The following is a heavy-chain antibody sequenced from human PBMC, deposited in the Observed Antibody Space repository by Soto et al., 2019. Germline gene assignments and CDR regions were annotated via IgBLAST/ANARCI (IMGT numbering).Heavy chain of an antibody. D-gene: IGHD3-10*01. V-gene: IGHV4-30-4*01. J-gene: IGHJ4*02. CDR1: GASISSGGAYY. CDR3: ARSPKGLGNFDY. CDR2: IHYSGST. Sequence: QVQLQESGPGLVKPSQTLSLTCAVSGASISSGGAYYWSWIRQSPGKGLEWIGYIHYSGSTYYNSSLKSRXXMXVXXAKNRFPLKVSSVTAADTAVYYCARSPKGLGNFDYWGQGTLVTVSS.